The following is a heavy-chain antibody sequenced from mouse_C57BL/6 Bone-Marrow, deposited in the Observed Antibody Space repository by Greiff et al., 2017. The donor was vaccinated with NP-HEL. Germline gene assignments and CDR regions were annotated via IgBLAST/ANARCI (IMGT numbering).Heavy chain of an antibody. CDR2: INPSTGGT. V-gene: IGHV1-42*01. CDR1: GYSFTGYY. D-gene: IGHD3-3*01. J-gene: IGHJ2*01. CDR3: ARLGDGMGDY. Sequence: EVQLQQSGPELVKPGASVKISCKASGYSFTGYYMNWVKQSPEKSLEWIGEINPSTGGTTYNQKFKAKATLTVDKSSSTAYMQRKSLTSEDSAVYYCARLGDGMGDYWGQGTTLTVSS.